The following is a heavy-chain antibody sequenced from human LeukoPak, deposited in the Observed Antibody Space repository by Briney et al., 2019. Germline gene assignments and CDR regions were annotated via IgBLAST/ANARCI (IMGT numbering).Heavy chain of an antibody. CDR1: GGTFSSYA. V-gene: IGHV1-69*04. D-gene: IGHD6-13*01. Sequence: ASVKVSCKASGGTFSSYAISWVRQAPGQGLEWMGRIIPILGIANYAQKFQGRVTITADKSTSTAYMELSSLRSEDTAVYYCAREWIAAAEAPPKTDFDYWGQGTLVTVSS. J-gene: IGHJ4*02. CDR3: AREWIAAAEAPPKTDFDY. CDR2: IIPILGIA.